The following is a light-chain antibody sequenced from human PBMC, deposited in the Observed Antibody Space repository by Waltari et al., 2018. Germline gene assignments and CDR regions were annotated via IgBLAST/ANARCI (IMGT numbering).Light chain of an antibody. Sequence: QSALTQPASVSGSPGQSITISCTGTSSDVGGYVYVSWYQQHPGKAPKLPIYEVTNRPSGLCNRLSGAKSGNTAARTISGLEPEDESDYDCSSYASRSYRLFGRGTKLTVL. CDR3: SSYASRSYRL. V-gene: IGLV2-14*01. J-gene: IGLJ2*01. CDR1: SSDVGGYVY. CDR2: EVT.